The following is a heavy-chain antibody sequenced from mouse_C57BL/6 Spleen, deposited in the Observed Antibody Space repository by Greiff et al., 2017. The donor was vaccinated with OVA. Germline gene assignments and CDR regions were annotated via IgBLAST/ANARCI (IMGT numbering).Heavy chain of an antibody. CDR3: ARESSQCFDY. CDR2: ISYDGSN. V-gene: IGHV3-6*01. CDR1: GYSITRGYY. J-gene: IGHJ2*01. Sequence: EVQLVESGPGLVKPSQSLSLTCSVTGYSITRGYYWNWIRQFPGNKLEWMGYISYDGSNNYNPSLKNRISITRDTSKNQFFLKLNSVTTEDTATYYCARESSQCFDYWGQGTTLTVSS.